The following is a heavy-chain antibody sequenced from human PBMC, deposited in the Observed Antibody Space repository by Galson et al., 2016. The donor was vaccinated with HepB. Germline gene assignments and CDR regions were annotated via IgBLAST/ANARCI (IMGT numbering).Heavy chain of an antibody. D-gene: IGHD3-9*01. CDR1: GFTFSSYA. CDR3: AKSVLEYDILTGYYRRGADY. CDR2: SGSGGPT. Sequence: SLRLSCAASGFTFSSYAMSWVRQAPGKGLEWVSSSGSGGPTYYADSVKGRFTISRDNSKNTLFLQMHSLRADDTAVYYCAKSVLEYDILTGYYRRGADYWGQGTLGNVSS. V-gene: IGHV3-23*01. J-gene: IGHJ4*02.